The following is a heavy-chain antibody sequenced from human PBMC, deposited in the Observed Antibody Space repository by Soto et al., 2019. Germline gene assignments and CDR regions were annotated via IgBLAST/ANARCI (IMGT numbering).Heavy chain of an antibody. V-gene: IGHV3-53*01. CDR2: LYTEVTT. CDR1: GLTVSHNY. Sequence: PGGSLRLSCVASGLTVSHNYMAWVRQAPEMGLEWVSILYTEVTTYYADSVKGRFTISRDSSENTLFLQMDSLRAEDTAVYYCVRPRPSGENYGMDVWGQGTKVTVSS. J-gene: IGHJ6*02. CDR3: VRPRPSGENYGMDV. D-gene: IGHD3-16*01.